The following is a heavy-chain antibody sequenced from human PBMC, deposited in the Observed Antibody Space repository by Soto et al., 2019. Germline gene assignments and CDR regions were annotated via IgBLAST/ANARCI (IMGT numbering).Heavy chain of an antibody. D-gene: IGHD6-13*01. CDR2: ISPLFSTT. Sequence: GQLLRSGAEGKEPGSPGRVSCKAPGDLFNNLALNWVQQAPGRGLEWMGRISPLFSTTNYAQKFQGRVTIGADELTTIVYLEVNNLESDDTAMYYCAASSAIAAAGYFKFWGQGTLVTVSP. CDR3: AASSAIAAAGYFKF. V-gene: IGHV1-69*01. J-gene: IGHJ4*02. CDR1: GDLFNNLA.